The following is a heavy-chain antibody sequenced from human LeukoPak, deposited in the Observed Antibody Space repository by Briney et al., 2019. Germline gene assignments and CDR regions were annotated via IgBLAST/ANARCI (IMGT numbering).Heavy chain of an antibody. CDR3: ARDLAGEHDFWSGYYH. J-gene: IGHJ4*02. CDR1: GFTFSSYS. V-gene: IGHV3-21*01. D-gene: IGHD3-3*01. Sequence: GGSLRLSCAASGFTFSSYSMNWVRQAPGKGLEWVSSISSSSSYIYYADSVKGRFTISRDNAKNSLYLQMNSLRAEDTAVYYCARDLAGEHDFWSGYYHWGQGTLVTVSS. CDR2: ISSSSSYI.